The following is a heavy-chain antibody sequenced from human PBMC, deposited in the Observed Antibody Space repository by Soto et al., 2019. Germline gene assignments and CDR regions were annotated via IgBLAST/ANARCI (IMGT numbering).Heavy chain of an antibody. CDR1: GGSISSSSYY. V-gene: IGHV4-39*01. CDR3: ASRTVTNPYYHYYMDV. Sequence: SETLSLTCTVSGGSISSSSYYWGWIRQPPGKGLEWIGSIYYSGSTYYNPSLKSRVTISVDTSKNRFSLKLSSVTAADTAVYYCASRTVTNPYYHYYMDVWGKGTTVTVSS. J-gene: IGHJ6*03. D-gene: IGHD4-17*01. CDR2: IYYSGST.